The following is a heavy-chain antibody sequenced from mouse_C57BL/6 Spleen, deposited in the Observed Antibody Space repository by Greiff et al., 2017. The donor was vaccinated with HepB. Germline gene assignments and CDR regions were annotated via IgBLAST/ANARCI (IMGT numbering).Heavy chain of an antibody. CDR3: ARNWEGWFAY. D-gene: IGHD4-1*01. CDR1: GYTFTSYG. CDR2: IYPRSGNT. Sequence: VKLMESGAELARPGASVKLSCKASGYTFTSYGISWVKQRTGQGLEWIGEIYPRSGNTYYNEKFKGKATLTADKSSSTAYMELRSLTSEDSAVYFCARNWEGWFAYWGQGTLVTVSA. V-gene: IGHV1-81*01. J-gene: IGHJ3*01.